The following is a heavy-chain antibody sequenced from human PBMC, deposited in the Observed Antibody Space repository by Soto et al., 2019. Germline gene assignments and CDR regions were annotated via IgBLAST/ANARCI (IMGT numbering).Heavy chain of an antibody. V-gene: IGHV4-4*02. CDR1: GGSFTSNNW. Sequence: QVQLQESGPGLVKPSGTLSLTCAVSGGSFTSNNWWTWVRQPPGQGLEWIGGIYRTGSTNYNPSHNTRVTISLDKPENQFSLKVTSLTAADTAVYYCASRDPGTSVDYWGQGTLVTVSS. CDR3: ASRDPGTSVDY. D-gene: IGHD1-7*01. J-gene: IGHJ4*02. CDR2: IYRTGST.